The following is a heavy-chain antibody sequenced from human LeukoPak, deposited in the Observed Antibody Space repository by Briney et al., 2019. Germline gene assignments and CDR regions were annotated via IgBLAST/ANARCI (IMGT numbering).Heavy chain of an antibody. V-gene: IGHV3-48*03. D-gene: IGHD4-17*01. CDR3: ARDRYGDENY. Sequence: GGSLRLSCAASGFTFKSCEMNWVRQAPGKGLEWVSYISSSGTTIYYADSVKGRFTISRDNAKNPLYLQMNSLRVEDTAIYYCARDRYGDENYWGQGVLVTVSS. J-gene: IGHJ4*02. CDR1: GFTFKSCE. CDR2: ISSSGTTI.